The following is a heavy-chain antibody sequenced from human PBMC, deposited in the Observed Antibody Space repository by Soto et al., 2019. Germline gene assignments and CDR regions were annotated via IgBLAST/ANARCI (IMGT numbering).Heavy chain of an antibody. D-gene: IGHD4-4*01. J-gene: IGHJ4*02. CDR2: IYSAGST. CDR3: ARGSYRAFDY. V-gene: IGHV3-53*01. CDR1: AFTVSSNY. Sequence: SGGSLRLSCAASAFTVSSNYMSWVRQAPGKGLEWVSVIYSAGSTYYADSVKGRFTISRDNSKNTLYLQMNSLRAEDTAVYYCARGSYRAFDYWGQGTLVTVSS.